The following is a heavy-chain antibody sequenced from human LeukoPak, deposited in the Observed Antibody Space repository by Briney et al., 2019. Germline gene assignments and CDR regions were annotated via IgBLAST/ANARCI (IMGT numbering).Heavy chain of an antibody. CDR3: ASGYYYSLDY. CDR1: GGSVSRGSYY. J-gene: IGHJ4*02. CDR2: IYYSGST. Sequence: SETLSLTCTVSGGSVSRGSYYWSWIRQPPGKGLEWIGYIYYSGSTNYNPSLKSRVTISVDTSKNQFSLKLSSVTAADTAVYYCASGYYYSLDYWGQGTLVTVSS. D-gene: IGHD3-22*01. V-gene: IGHV4-61*01.